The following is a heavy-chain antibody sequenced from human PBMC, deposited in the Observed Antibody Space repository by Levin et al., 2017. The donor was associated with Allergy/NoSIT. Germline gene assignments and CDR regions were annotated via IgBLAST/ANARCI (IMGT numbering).Heavy chain of an antibody. J-gene: IGHJ6*02. CDR3: ARDRDSSSWYYYYYGMDV. V-gene: IGHV3-7*01. D-gene: IGHD6-13*01. Sequence: GGSLRLSCAASGFTFSSYWMSWVRQAPGKGLEWVANIKQDGSEKYYVDSVKGRFTISRDNAKNSLYLQMNSLRAEDTAVYYCARDRDSSSWYYYYYGMDVWGQGTTVTVSS. CDR2: IKQDGSEK. CDR1: GFTFSSYW.